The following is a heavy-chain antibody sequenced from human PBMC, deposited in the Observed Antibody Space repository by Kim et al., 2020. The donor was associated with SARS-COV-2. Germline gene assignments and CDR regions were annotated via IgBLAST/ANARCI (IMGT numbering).Heavy chain of an antibody. CDR1: GYTFTSYG. V-gene: IGHV1-18*04. J-gene: IGHJ6*02. D-gene: IGHD3-10*01. CDR2: ISAYNGNT. CDR3: ARDANVLLWFGESTYYYYGMDV. Sequence: ASVKVSCKASGYTFTSYGISWVRQAPGQGLEWMGWISAYNGNTNYAQKLQGRVTMTTDTSTSTAYMELRSLRSDDTAVYYCARDANVLLWFGESTYYYYGMDVWGQGTTVTVS.